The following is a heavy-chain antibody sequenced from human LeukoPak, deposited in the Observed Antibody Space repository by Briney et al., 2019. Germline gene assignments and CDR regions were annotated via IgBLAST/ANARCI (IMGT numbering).Heavy chain of an antibody. J-gene: IGHJ5*02. CDR1: TFTGXY. Sequence: TFTGXYMHWXRQAPGQGLEWMGWXXXXSGGTNYAQKFQGWVTMTRDTSISTAYMELSRLRSDDTAVYYCARGRTITMVRGVSWFDPWGQGTLVTVSS. D-gene: IGHD3-10*01. V-gene: IGHV1-2*04. CDR3: ARGRTITMVRGVSWFDP. CDR2: XXXXSGGT.